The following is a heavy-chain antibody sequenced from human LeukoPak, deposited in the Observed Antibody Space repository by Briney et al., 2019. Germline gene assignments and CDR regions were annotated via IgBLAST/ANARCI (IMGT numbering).Heavy chain of an antibody. J-gene: IGHJ3*02. CDR1: GYTFTGYY. CDR2: INPNNGDT. CDR3: ATGLRYCSSTSCYTADAFDI. D-gene: IGHD2-2*02. V-gene: IGHV1-2*02. Sequence: ASVKLSCKASGYTFTGYYMHWVRQAPGQGLEWMGWINPNNGDTNYAQKFQGRVTMTRDTSISTAYMELSRLRSDDTTVYYCATGLRYCSSTSCYTADAFDIWGQGTMVTVSS.